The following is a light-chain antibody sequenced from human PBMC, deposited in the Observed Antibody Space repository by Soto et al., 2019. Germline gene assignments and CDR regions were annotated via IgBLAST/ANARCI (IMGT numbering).Light chain of an antibody. J-gene: IGLJ1*01. V-gene: IGLV2-11*01. Sequence: QSALTQPPSVSGSPGQSVTISCTGTSSDIGGYNYVSWYQQLPGKAPKVMIYDVSKRPSGVPDRFSGSNSGNSSSLTISGRQAEDEADYYCCSYAGTTHVFGTGTKVTVL. CDR3: CSYAGTTHV. CDR2: DVS. CDR1: SSDIGGYNY.